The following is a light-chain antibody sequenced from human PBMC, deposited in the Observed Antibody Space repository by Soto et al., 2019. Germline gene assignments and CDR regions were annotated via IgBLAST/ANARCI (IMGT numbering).Light chain of an antibody. J-gene: IGKJ1*01. CDR2: SAS. V-gene: IGKV1-39*01. CDR1: QHVDRY. CDR3: QQSSNIPWT. Sequence: DIQMTQSPSSLSASVGDSITITCPTSQHVDRYLSWYQQIPGRAPKLLIYSASSLMSGVPPRFRGSASGTEFTLSISSLQREDFATYFCQQSSNIPWTFGQGTKVDIK.